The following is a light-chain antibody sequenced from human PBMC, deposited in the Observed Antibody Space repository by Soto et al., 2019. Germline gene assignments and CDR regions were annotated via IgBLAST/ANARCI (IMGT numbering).Light chain of an antibody. V-gene: IGKV3-20*01. CDR2: GAS. CDR3: QQYGSSPWT. Sequence: EIVLTQSPGTLSLSPGERATLSCRASQSVGSNYLAWYQQKPGQAPRLLIYGASSRAAGIPDRFSGSGSGTDFTLTTSRLEPEDFAVYYCQQYGSSPWTLGHGTKVDIK. CDR1: QSVGSNY. J-gene: IGKJ1*01.